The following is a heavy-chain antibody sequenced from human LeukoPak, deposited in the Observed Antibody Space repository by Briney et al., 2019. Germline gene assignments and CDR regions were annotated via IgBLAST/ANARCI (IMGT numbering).Heavy chain of an antibody. V-gene: IGHV4-59*08. CDR2: IYYSGST. CDR1: GGSISSYY. Sequence: PSETLSLTCTVSGGSISSYYWSWIRQPPGKGLEWIGYIYYSGSTNYNPSLKSRVTISVDTSKNQFSLKLSSVTAADTAVYYCARRDYDSSGYYYALDYWGQGTLVTVSS. J-gene: IGHJ4*02. CDR3: ARRDYDSSGYYYALDY. D-gene: IGHD3-22*01.